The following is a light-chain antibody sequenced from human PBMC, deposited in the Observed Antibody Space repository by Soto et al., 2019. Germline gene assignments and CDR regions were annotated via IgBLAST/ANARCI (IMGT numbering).Light chain of an antibody. V-gene: IGKV3-20*01. CDR1: QSVSSSS. Sequence: EIVLTQSPGTLSLSPGDRATLSCRASQSVSSSSLAWYQQKPGQAPRLLIFGASSRATGIPDRFSGSGSGTDFTRNISRLAPEDFAVYDCPHYGSPSWTFGQGTKVYIK. J-gene: IGKJ1*01. CDR3: PHYGSPSWT. CDR2: GAS.